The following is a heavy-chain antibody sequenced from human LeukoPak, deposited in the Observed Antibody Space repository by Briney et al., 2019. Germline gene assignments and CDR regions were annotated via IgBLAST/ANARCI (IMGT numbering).Heavy chain of an antibody. Sequence: GGSLRLSCAASGFTFSSYGMHWVRQAPGKGLEWVAVISYDGSNKYYADSVKGLITISRDNSKNTLYLQMNSLRAEDTAVYYCAKGQEFDYWGQGTLVTVSS. J-gene: IGHJ4*02. CDR2: ISYDGSNK. CDR1: GFTFSSYG. CDR3: AKGQEFDY. V-gene: IGHV3-30*18.